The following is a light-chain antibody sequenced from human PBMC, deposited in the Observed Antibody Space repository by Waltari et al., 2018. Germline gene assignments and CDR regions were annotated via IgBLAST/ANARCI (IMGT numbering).Light chain of an antibody. V-gene: IGLV2-23*01. CDR2: DDN. J-gene: IGLJ3*02. CDR3: CSYAGSYTWV. Sequence: QSALTQPASVSGSPGQSITISCTGTSSHVGNYNLVSGYQQYPGKAPKVMIYDDNRRPSGVSDRFSGSKSGNTASLTISGVQAEDEADYYCCSYAGSYTWVFGGGTKLTVL. CDR1: SSHVGNYNL.